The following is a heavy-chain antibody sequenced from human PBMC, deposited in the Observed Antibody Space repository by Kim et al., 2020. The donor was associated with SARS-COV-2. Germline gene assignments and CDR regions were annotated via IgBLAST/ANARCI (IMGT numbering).Heavy chain of an antibody. CDR1: GYTFTAYA. V-gene: IGHV1-3*01. CDR3: SRSGNWKEDFDT. J-gene: IGHJ4*02. CDR2: IHDANGNT. Sequence: ASVKVSCKASGYTFTAYAIHWVRQAPGQRLEWMGWIHDANGNTEYSQKFQDRVTITRDTSATTAYVEVSRLGDEDTAVYYSSRSGNWKEDFDTWGQGTLVTVSS. D-gene: IGHD1-1*01.